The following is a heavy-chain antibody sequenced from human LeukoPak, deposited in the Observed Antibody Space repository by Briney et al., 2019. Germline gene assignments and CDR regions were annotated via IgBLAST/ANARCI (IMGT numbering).Heavy chain of an antibody. D-gene: IGHD3-3*01. CDR1: GYTFTGYY. Sequence: GASVKVSCKASGYTFTGYYMHWVRQAPGQGLEWMGWINPNSGGTNYAQKFQGRVTMTRDTSISTAYMELSRLRSDDTAVYYCARGKRITIFGVVIPPPYYYYYGMDVWGQGTTVTVSS. CDR3: ARGKRITIFGVVIPPPYYYYYGMDV. J-gene: IGHJ6*02. CDR2: INPNSGGT. V-gene: IGHV1-2*02.